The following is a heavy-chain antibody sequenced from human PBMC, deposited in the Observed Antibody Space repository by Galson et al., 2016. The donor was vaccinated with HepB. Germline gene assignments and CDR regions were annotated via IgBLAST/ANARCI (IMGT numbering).Heavy chain of an antibody. CDR1: GYRFRDYD. V-gene: IGHV1-8*01. Sequence: SVKVSCKASGYRFRDYDVSWVRQASGQGLEWMGWMNPNSGNTGYAQRLRGRIDMTSDASINTAYMELHSLRSEDTAVYYCARAIRNQLLSEYWGQGTLITVSS. CDR2: MNPNSGNT. J-gene: IGHJ4*02. D-gene: IGHD1-14*01. CDR3: ARAIRNQLLSEY.